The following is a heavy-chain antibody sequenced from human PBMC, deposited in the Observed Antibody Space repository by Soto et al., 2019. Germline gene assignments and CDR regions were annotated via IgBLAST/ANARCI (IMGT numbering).Heavy chain of an antibody. CDR1: GYSISNGYY. CDR2: IYHTGST. CDR3: ARRHSSNWYGLDY. J-gene: IGHJ4*02. V-gene: IGHV4-38-2*01. Sequence: SETLSLTCAVSGYSISNGYYWGWIRQPPGKGLEWIGSIYHTGSTYYNPSLKSRVTISVDTSKSQFSLKLSSVTAADTAVYYCARRHSSNWYGLDYWGQGTLVTVSS. D-gene: IGHD6-13*01.